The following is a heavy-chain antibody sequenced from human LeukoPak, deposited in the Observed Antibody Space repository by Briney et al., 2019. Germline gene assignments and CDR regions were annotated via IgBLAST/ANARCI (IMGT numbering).Heavy chain of an antibody. D-gene: IGHD2-2*01. V-gene: IGHV1-69*13. CDR3: ARCMADCSSTSCYDYYYYYMDV. CDR2: IIPIFGTA. CDR1: GGTFSSYA. Sequence: SVKVSFKASGGTFSSYAISWVRQAPGQGVEWMGGIIPIFGTAKYAQKFQGRVTITANESTSTAYMELSSLRSEDTAVYYCARCMADCSSTSCYDYYYYYMDVWGKGTTVTVSS. J-gene: IGHJ6*03.